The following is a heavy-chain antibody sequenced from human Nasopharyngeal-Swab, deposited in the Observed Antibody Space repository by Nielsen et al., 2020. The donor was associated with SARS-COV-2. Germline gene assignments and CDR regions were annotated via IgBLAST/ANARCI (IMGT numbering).Heavy chain of an antibody. V-gene: IGHV3-49*02. J-gene: IGHJ4*02. CDR3: TRGPGKYSSSWYTDY. Sequence: VRQMPGKGLEWVGFIRSKAYGGTTEYAASVKGRFTISRDDSKSIAYLQMNSLKTEDTAVYYCTRGPGKYSSSWYTDYWGQGTLVTVSS. CDR2: IRSKAYGGTT. D-gene: IGHD6-13*01.